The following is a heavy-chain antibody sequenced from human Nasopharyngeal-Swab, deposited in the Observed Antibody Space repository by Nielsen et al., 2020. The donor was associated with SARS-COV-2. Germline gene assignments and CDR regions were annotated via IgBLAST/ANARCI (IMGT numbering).Heavy chain of an antibody. CDR2: ISPNGHST. CDR3: AGDPRLRYFDY. J-gene: IGHJ4*02. Sequence: VRQAPGKGLEYVSPISPNGHSTYYADSLRGRFTISRDNSKNTLYLQMNSLRAEDTAIYYCAGDPRLRYFDYWGQGTLVTVSS. V-gene: IGHV3-64*04. D-gene: IGHD3-16*01.